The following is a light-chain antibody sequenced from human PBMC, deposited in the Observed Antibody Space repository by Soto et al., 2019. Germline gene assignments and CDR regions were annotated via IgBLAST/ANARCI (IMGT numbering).Light chain of an antibody. CDR1: QAIRND. CDR2: AAS. V-gene: IGKV1-17*01. CDR3: LQHNTYPWT. Sequence: DIQMTQSPSSLSASVGDRVTITCRASQAIRNDLAWYQQKPGKAPKRLIYAASSLQSGVPSRFGGSGSGTEFTLTISSLQPEDFATYYCLQHNTYPWTFGQGTKVDIK. J-gene: IGKJ1*01.